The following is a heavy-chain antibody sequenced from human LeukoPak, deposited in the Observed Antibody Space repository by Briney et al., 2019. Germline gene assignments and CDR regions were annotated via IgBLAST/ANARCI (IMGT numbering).Heavy chain of an antibody. V-gene: IGHV4-59*01. D-gene: IGHD1-26*01. CDR3: AGGAPWEPIDY. CDR1: GGSISSYY. J-gene: IGHJ4*02. Sequence: SETLSLTCTVSGGSISSYYWSWIRQPPGKGLEWIGYIYYSGSTNYNPSLKSRVTISVDTSKNQFSLKLSSVTAADTAVYYCAGGAPWEPIDYWGQGTLVTVSS. CDR2: IYYSGST.